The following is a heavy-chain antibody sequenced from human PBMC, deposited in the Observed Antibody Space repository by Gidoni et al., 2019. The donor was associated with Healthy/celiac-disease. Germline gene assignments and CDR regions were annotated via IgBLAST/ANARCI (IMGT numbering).Heavy chain of an antibody. CDR2: ISGSGGST. V-gene: IGHV3-23*01. CDR1: GFTFSSYA. D-gene: IGHD4-17*01. CDR3: AKDLPDYGDYETAWVDY. J-gene: IGHJ4*02. Sequence: EVQLLESGGGLVQPGGSLRLSCAASGFTFSSYAMSWVRQAPGKGLEWVSAISGSGGSTYYADSVKGRFTISRDNSKNTLYLQMNSLRAEDTAVYYCAKDLPDYGDYETAWVDYWGQGTLVTVSS.